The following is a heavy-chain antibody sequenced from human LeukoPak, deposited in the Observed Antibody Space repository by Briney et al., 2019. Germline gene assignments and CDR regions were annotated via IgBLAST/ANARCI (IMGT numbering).Heavy chain of an antibody. CDR1: GDSINKYF. Sequence: SETLSLTCTVSGDSINKYFWSWIRQPPGKGLEWIGYIYSSGSANYNPSLKSRVTISVDTSKNHFSLKLSSVTAADTAVYYCARMGGYSGYATHWGQGTLVTVSS. J-gene: IGHJ4*02. CDR3: ARMGGYSGYATH. V-gene: IGHV4-59*08. D-gene: IGHD5-12*01. CDR2: IYSSGSA.